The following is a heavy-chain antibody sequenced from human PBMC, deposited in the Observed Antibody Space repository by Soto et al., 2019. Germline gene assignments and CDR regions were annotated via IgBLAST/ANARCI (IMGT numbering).Heavy chain of an antibody. J-gene: IGHJ6*02. Sequence: PSETLSLTCTVSGGSISSGGYYWSWIRQHPGKGLEWIGYIYYSGSTYYNPSLKSRVTISVDTSKNQFSLKLSSVTAADTAVYYCARDSRGYSDSRGGYNHYYYDMDVCGRGPTVTASS. V-gene: IGHV4-31*03. CDR1: GGSISSGGYY. D-gene: IGHD3-22*01. CDR2: IYYSGST. CDR3: ARDSRGYSDSRGGYNHYYYDMDV.